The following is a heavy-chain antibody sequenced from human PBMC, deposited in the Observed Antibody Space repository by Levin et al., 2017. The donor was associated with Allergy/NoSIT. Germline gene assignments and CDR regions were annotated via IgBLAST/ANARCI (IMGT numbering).Heavy chain of an antibody. Sequence: SETLSLTCAVYGGSFSGYYWSWIRQPPGKGLEWIGEINHSGSTNYNPSLKSRVTISVDTSKNQFSLKLSSVTAADTAVYYCARGRRTAMVWNNWFDPWGQGTLVTVSS. CDR1: GGSFSGYY. D-gene: IGHD5-18*01. CDR2: INHSGST. CDR3: ARGRRTAMVWNNWFDP. V-gene: IGHV4-34*01. J-gene: IGHJ5*02.